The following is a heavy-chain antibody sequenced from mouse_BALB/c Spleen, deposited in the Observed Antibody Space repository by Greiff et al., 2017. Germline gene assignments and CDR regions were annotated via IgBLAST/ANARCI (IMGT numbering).Heavy chain of an antibody. CDR3: ARVGDYVGAMDY. CDR2: ISSGSSTI. Sequence: EVQGVESGGGLVQPGGSRKLSCAASGFTFSSFGMHWVRQAPEKGLEWVAYISSGSSTIYYADTVKGRFTISRDNPKNTLFLQMTSLRSEDTAMYYCARVGDYVGAMDYWGQGTSVTVSS. CDR1: GFTFSSFG. J-gene: IGHJ4*01. V-gene: IGHV5-17*02. D-gene: IGHD1-1*01.